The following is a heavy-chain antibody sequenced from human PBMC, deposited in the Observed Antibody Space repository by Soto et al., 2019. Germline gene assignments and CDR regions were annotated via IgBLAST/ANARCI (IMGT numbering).Heavy chain of an antibody. Sequence: SETLSLTCTVSGGSISSSSYYWGWIRQPPGKGLEWIGSIYYSGSTYYNPSLKSRVTISVDTSKNQFSLKLSSVTAADTAVYYCARHSDIVATIHYWGQGTLVTVFS. CDR2: IYYSGST. V-gene: IGHV4-39*01. CDR3: ARHSDIVATIHY. J-gene: IGHJ4*02. CDR1: GGSISSSSYY. D-gene: IGHD5-12*01.